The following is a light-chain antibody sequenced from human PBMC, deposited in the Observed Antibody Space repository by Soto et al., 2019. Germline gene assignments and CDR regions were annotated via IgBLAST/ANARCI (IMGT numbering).Light chain of an antibody. J-gene: IGLJ2*01. V-gene: IGLV3-1*01. CDR3: QAWDSGTVV. CDR2: QDT. Sequence: ELTQPPSVSVSPGQTASITCSGDTLGHKYACWYQQKPGQSPVVVIYQDTKRPSGIPERFSGSNSGNTATLTISGTQAMDEADYFCQAWDSGTVVFGGGTKLTVL. CDR1: TLGHKY.